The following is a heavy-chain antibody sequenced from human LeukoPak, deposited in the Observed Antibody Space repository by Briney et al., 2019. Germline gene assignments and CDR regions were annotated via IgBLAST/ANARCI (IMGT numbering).Heavy chain of an antibody. Sequence: SSETLSLTCTVSGGSISSYYWSWFRQPPGRGLEWIGYIYYSGSTNYNPSLKSRITISVDTSKNQFSLKLSSVTAADTAVYYCGRLGGWYSYYYYYYYRDVWGKGTTVTTSS. V-gene: IGHV4-59*12. D-gene: IGHD6-19*01. J-gene: IGHJ6*03. CDR2: IYYSGST. CDR1: GGSISSYY. CDR3: GRLGGWYSYYYYYYYRDV.